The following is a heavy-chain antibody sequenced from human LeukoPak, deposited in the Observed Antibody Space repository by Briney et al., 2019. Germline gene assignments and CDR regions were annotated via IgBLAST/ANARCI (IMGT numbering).Heavy chain of an antibody. Sequence: SETLSLTCAVSGYSISSGYYWGWIRQSPEKGLEWIGSIYQSGNTYYNPSLKSRVTISVDTSKNQFSLRLSSVTAADTAVYYCARHNGGGVGSYVAPGPPDYFDYWGQGTLVTVSS. CDR1: GYSISSGYY. D-gene: IGHD1-26*01. V-gene: IGHV4-38-2*01. CDR3: ARHNGGGVGSYVAPGPPDYFDY. CDR2: IYQSGNT. J-gene: IGHJ4*02.